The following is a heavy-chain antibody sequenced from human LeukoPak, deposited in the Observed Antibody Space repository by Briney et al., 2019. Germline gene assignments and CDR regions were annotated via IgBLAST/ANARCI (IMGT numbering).Heavy chain of an antibody. V-gene: IGHV3-30*18. D-gene: IGHD3-10*01. CDR3: AKDSRYDGFN. CDR1: SGSFSGYY. Sequence: LSLTCAVYSGSFSGYYWSWIRQAPGKGLEWVAVISYDGSNKYYADSVKGRFTISRDNSKNTLYLQMNSLRAEDTAVYYCAKDSRYDGFNWGQGTLVTVSS. CDR2: ISYDGSNK. J-gene: IGHJ4*02.